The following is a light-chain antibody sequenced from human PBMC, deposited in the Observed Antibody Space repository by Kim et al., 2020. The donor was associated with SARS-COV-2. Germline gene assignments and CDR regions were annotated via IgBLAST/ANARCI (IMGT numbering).Light chain of an antibody. J-gene: IGLJ1*01. Sequence: QSITITCTGSSSAVGGYDYVSWYQHHPGKAPKVIIYDVNNRPSGLSDRFSGSKSGNTASLTISGLQAEDEADYYCSSYTSGSTLYVFGTGTKVTVL. CDR2: DVN. CDR1: SSAVGGYDY. CDR3: SSYTSGSTLYV. V-gene: IGLV2-14*03.